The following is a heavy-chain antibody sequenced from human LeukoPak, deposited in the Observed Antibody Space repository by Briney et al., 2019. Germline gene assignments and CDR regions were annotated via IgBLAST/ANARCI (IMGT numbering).Heavy chain of an antibody. V-gene: IGHV3-15*01. Sequence: GGSLRLPCAASGFTFSNAWMSWVRQAPGKGLEWVGHIKSKTDGGTTDYAAPVKGRLTISRDDSKNTLYLQMSSLKTEDTAVYYCTRQQLVLDHWGQGTLVTVSS. D-gene: IGHD6-13*01. CDR1: GFTFSNAW. CDR3: TRQQLVLDH. J-gene: IGHJ4*02. CDR2: IKSKTDGGTT.